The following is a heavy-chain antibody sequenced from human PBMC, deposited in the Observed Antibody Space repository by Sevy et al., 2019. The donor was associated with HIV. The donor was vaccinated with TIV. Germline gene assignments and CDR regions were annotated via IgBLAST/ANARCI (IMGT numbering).Heavy chain of an antibody. Sequence: SETPSLTCTVSGGSISSYYWSWIRQPPGKGLEWIGYIYYSGSTNYNPSLKSRVTISVDTSKNQFSLKLSSVTAADTAVYYCARGGDCSGGSCYWGYYYYYGMDVWGQGTTVTVSS. J-gene: IGHJ6*02. CDR2: IYYSGST. CDR1: GGSISSYY. V-gene: IGHV4-59*01. CDR3: ARGGDCSGGSCYWGYYYYYGMDV. D-gene: IGHD2-15*01.